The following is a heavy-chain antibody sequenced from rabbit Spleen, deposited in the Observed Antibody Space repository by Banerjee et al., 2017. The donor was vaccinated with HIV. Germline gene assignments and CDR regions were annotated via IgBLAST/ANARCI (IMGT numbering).Heavy chain of an antibody. CDR1: RFDFSAYT. CDR2: IYAAKGST. J-gene: IGHJ3*01. V-gene: IGHV1S47*01. CDR3: ARGYTGYGVGYAFTRLDL. D-gene: IGHD6-1*01. Sequence: QEQLVESGGGLVQPEGSLTLTCTASRFDFSAYTFMCWVRQAPGKGLEWIGIIYAAKGSTDYASWVNGRFTISSDNAQSTVDLKMTSLTAADTATYFCARGYTGYGVGYAFTRLDLWGPGTLVTVS.